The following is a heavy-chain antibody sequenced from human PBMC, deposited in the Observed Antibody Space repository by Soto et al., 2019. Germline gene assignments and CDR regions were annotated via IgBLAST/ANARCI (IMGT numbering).Heavy chain of an antibody. CDR1: GFTFSSYG. J-gene: IGHJ4*02. V-gene: IGHV3-30*18. D-gene: IGHD1-26*01. CDR3: AKSGSVFRPSLGYFDY. CDR2: ISYDGSNK. Sequence: PGGSLRLSCAASGFTFSSYGMHWVRQAPGKGLEWVAVISYDGSNKYYADSVKGRFTISRDNSKNTLYLQMNSLRAEDTAVYYCAKSGSVFRPSLGYFDYWGQGTLVTVSS.